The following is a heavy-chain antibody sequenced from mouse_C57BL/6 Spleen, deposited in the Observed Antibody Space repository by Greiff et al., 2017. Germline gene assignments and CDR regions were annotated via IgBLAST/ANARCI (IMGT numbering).Heavy chain of an antibody. CDR2: IDPSDSYT. V-gene: IGHV1-69*01. CDR1: GYTFTSYW. CDR3: ARRHERDGNYAWFAY. Sequence: QVQLQQPGAELVMPGASVKLSCKASGYTFTSYWMHWVKQRPGQGLEWIGEIDPSDSYTNYNQKFKGKSTLTVDKSSSTAYMQLSSLTSEDSAVYYCARRHERDGNYAWFAYWGQGTLVTVSA. J-gene: IGHJ3*01. D-gene: IGHD2-1*01.